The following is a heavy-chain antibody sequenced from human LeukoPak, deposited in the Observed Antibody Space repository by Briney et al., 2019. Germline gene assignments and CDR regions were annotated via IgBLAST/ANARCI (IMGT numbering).Heavy chain of an antibody. V-gene: IGHV3-53*01. CDR2: IYSGGST. J-gene: IGHJ4*02. D-gene: IGHD3-3*01. CDR3: ARTPIFGVVTSPYYFDY. CDR1: GFTVSSNY. Sequence: GGSLRLSCATSGFTVSSNYMSWVRQAPGKGLEWVSVIYSGGSTYYADSVKGRFTISRDNSKNTLYLQMNSLSADDTAVYYCARTPIFGVVTSPYYFDYWGQGTLVTVSS.